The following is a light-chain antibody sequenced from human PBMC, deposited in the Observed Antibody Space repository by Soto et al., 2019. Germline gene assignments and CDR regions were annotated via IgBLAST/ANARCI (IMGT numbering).Light chain of an antibody. CDR3: AAWDDSLNGPV. J-gene: IGLJ3*02. CDR2: SNN. V-gene: IGLV1-44*01. Sequence: QSVLTQPPSASGTPGQRVTISCSGSSSNIGGNTVNWYQQLPGTAPKLLIYSNNQRPPGVPDRFSGSKSGTSASLAISGLQSEDEADYYCAAWDDSLNGPVFGGGTKLTVL. CDR1: SSNIGGNT.